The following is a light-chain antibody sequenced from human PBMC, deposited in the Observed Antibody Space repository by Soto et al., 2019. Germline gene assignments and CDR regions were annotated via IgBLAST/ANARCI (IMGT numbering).Light chain of an antibody. Sequence: EIVLTQSPATLSLSPGERATLSCWASQSVSSYLAWYQHKPGQAPRLLIYDASNRATGIPARFSGSGSGTDFTVTISGLQSEDFAVYYCQQYNNWPPWTFGQGTKVDI. CDR1: QSVSSY. CDR2: DAS. J-gene: IGKJ1*01. CDR3: QQYNNWPPWT. V-gene: IGKV3-11*01.